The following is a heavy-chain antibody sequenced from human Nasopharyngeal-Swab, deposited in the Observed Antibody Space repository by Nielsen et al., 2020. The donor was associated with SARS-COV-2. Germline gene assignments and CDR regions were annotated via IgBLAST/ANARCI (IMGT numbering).Heavy chain of an antibody. D-gene: IGHD3-22*01. J-gene: IGHJ5*02. V-gene: IGHV1-24*01. Sequence: ASVKVSCKVSGYTLTELSMHWVRQAPGKGLEWMGGFDPEDGETIYAQKFQGRVTMTEDTSTDTAYMELSSLRSEDTAVYYCATGSQGAGYYYDSSPGTNNWFDPWGQGTLVTVSS. CDR1: GYTLTELS. CDR2: FDPEDGET. CDR3: ATGSQGAGYYYDSSPGTNNWFDP.